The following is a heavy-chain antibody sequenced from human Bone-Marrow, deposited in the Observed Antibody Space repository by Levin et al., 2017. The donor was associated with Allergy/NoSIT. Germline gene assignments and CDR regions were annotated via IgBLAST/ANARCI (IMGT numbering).Heavy chain of an antibody. CDR3: AKQGSLGPYYFDY. Sequence: GESLTLSSSFSFLPFLSSSLPFFLPSPFKGLAWVAVVLNDGDKKYYEVSVMGRFSISRDNSKNTLYLQMNSLRPEDTAVYYCAKQGSLGPYYFDYWGQGTLVTVSS. D-gene: IGHD7-27*01. J-gene: IGHJ4*02. V-gene: IGHV3-30*18. CDR2: VLNDGDKK. CDR1: FLPFLSSS.